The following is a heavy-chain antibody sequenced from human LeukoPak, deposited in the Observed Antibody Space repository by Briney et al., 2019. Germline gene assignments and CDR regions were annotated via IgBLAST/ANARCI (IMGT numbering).Heavy chain of an antibody. CDR2: IYYSGST. CDR3: ARLWTDNAFDI. Sequence: SETLSLTCAVYGGSFSGYYWSWIRQPPGKGLEWIGSIYYSGSTYYNPSLNSRVTISLDTSKNQFSLRLTSVTAADTAVYYCARLWTDNAFDIWGQGTMVTVSS. CDR1: GGSFSGYY. V-gene: IGHV4-34*01. J-gene: IGHJ3*02. D-gene: IGHD3-10*01.